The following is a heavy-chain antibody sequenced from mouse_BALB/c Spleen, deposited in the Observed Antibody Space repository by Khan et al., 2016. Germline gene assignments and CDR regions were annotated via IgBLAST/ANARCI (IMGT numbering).Heavy chain of an antibody. CDR3: ASYYEYGGVFSY. Sequence: VQLQQSGPGLVAPSQSLSITCTVSGFSITGFAVNWVRQPPGKGLEWLGVIWGDGSTDYDSALKYRLSISKDDSKRLVLLKMNSLHTDDTARYYCASYYEYGGVFSYCGQGTQVTISA. D-gene: IGHD2-4*01. CDR2: IWGDGST. V-gene: IGHV2-6-7*01. J-gene: IGHJ3*01. CDR1: GFSITGFA.